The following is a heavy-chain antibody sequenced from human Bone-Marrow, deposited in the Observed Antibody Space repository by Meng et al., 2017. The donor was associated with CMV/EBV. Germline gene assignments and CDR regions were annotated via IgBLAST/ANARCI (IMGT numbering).Heavy chain of an antibody. CDR2: IWHDGSNK. Sequence: GESLKISCAASGFTFSSYGMHWVRQAPGKGLDWVAVIWHDGSNKYYADSVKGRFTISRDNSKNTLYLQMNSLRAEDTAVYYCAKDGGYGMDVWGQGTTVTVSS. CDR1: GFTFSSYG. V-gene: IGHV3-33*06. CDR3: AKDGGYGMDV. D-gene: IGHD3-16*01. J-gene: IGHJ6*02.